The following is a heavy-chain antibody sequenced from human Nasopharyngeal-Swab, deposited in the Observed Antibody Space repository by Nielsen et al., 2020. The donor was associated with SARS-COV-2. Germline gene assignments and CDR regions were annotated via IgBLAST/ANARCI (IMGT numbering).Heavy chain of an antibody. D-gene: IGHD4-11*01. CDR2: IYPGDSET. CDR3: ARWGSNYETTYYYYYGMDV. Sequence: GESLKISCKGSGYSFANYWVGWVRQMPGKGPEWMGSIYPGDSETRYSPSFQGQVTISADKSISTAYLQWNSLKASDTAIYYCARWGSNYETTYYYYYGMDVWGPGTKVTVSS. CDR1: GYSFANYW. J-gene: IGHJ6*02. V-gene: IGHV5-51*01.